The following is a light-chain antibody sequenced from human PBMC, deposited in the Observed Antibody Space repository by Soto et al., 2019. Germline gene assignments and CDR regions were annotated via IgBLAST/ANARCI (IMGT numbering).Light chain of an antibody. CDR3: QQYNNWPPWT. CDR2: HAS. J-gene: IGKJ1*01. Sequence: EIMMTQSPATVSVSPGERATLSFRASQSVSDKLAWYQQKPGQAPRLLIYHASARATGIPARLSGSGSGTEYTLTTSGLQSEDFAVYYCQQYNNWPPWTFGQGTKVDIK. V-gene: IGKV3-15*01. CDR1: QSVSDK.